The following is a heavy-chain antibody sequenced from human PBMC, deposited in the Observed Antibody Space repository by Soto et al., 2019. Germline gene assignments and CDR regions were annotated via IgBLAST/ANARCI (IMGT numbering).Heavy chain of an antibody. Sequence: PVGSLRLSCTASGLTFSKYPMHWVRQAPGKGLEYVSAISGDGGTTFYADSVRGRFTMSRDNLKNTLYLQMRSLRVEDMAVYYCARGQIPYGLDVWGQGTTVTVSS. V-gene: IGHV3-64*02. CDR2: ISGDGGTT. J-gene: IGHJ6*02. CDR1: GLTFSKYP. CDR3: ARGQIPYGLDV.